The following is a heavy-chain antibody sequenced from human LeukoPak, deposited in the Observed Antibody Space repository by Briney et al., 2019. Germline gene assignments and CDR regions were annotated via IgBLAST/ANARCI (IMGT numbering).Heavy chain of an antibody. CDR3: ASGNNCDRSGYYYSDY. CDR2: INPNSGGT. Sequence: ASVKVSCKASGYTFTGYYMQWVRQAPGQGLEWMGWINPNSGGTNYAQKFQGRVTMTRDTSISTAYMELSRLRSDDTAVYYCASGNNCDRSGYYYSDYWGQGTLVTVSS. CDR1: GYTFTGYY. V-gene: IGHV1-2*02. J-gene: IGHJ4*02. D-gene: IGHD3-22*01.